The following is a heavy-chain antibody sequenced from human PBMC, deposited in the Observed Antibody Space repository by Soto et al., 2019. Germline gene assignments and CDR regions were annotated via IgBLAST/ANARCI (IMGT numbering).Heavy chain of an antibody. V-gene: IGHV1-58*01. CDR2: IVVGSGNT. D-gene: IGHD6-19*01. CDR1: GFTFTSSA. Sequence: SVKVSCKASGFTFTSSAVQWVRQARGQRLEWIGWIVVGSGNTNYAQKFQERVTITRDMSTSTAYMELSSLRSEDTAVYYCAAARDPHSSGWYHWFDPWGQGTLVTVS. J-gene: IGHJ5*02. CDR3: AAARDPHSSGWYHWFDP.